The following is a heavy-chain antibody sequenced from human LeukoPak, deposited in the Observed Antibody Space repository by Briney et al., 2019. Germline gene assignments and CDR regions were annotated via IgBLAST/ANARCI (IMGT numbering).Heavy chain of an antibody. V-gene: IGHV4-59*08. CDR3: ARQPAHKYSSSYYYYGMDV. CDR1: GGSISSYY. Sequence: SETLSLTCTVSGGSISSYYRSWIRQPPGKGLEWIGDIYYSGSTNYNPSLKSRVTISVDTSKNQFSLKLSSVTAADTAVYYCARQPAHKYSSSYYYYGMDVWGQGTTVTVSS. CDR2: IYYSGST. J-gene: IGHJ6*02. D-gene: IGHD6-6*01.